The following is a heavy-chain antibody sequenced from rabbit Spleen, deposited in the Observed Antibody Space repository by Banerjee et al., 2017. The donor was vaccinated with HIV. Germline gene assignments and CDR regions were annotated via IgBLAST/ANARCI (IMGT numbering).Heavy chain of an antibody. J-gene: IGHJ3*01. Sequence: QSLEESGGDLVKPGASLTLTCTASGFSFSNKAVMCWVRQAPGKGLEWIGCINTITGKAVYATWAKGRFTISRASSTTVFLQMTSLTAADTATYFCARDLPDIIGWNFGFWSQGTLVTVS. D-gene: IGHD1-1*01. V-gene: IGHV1S40*01. CDR1: GFSFSNKAV. CDR3: ARDLPDIIGWNFGF. CDR2: INTITGKA.